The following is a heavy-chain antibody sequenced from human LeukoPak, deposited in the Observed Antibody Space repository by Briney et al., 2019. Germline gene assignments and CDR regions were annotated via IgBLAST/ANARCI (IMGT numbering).Heavy chain of an antibody. Sequence: GGPLNLSCEASDFTLRGYALSWVRKAQGKGLEWVSAISGSGGSTYYADSVKGRFTISRDNSKNTLYLQMNSLRAEDTAVYYCARDPGGLVGGAFDIWGQGTMVTVSS. D-gene: IGHD3-16*01. CDR3: ARDPGGLVGGAFDI. J-gene: IGHJ3*02. V-gene: IGHV3-23*01. CDR2: ISGSGGST. CDR1: DFTLRGYA.